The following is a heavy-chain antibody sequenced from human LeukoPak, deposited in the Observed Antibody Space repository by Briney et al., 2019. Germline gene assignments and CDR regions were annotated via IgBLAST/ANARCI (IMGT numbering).Heavy chain of an antibody. D-gene: IGHD6-13*01. CDR3: ARHWAAAALFDY. J-gene: IGHJ4*02. V-gene: IGHV4-59*04. CDR1: GFTFSSYS. CDR2: IYYSGST. Sequence: GSLRLSCAASGFTFSSYSMNWIRQPPGKGLEWIGNIYYSGSTYYNPSLKSRVTISVDTSKNQFSLKLTSVTAADTALYYCARHWAAAALFDYWGQGTPVTVSS.